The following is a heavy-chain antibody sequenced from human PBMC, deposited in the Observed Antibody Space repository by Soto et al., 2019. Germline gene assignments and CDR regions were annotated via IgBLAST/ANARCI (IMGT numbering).Heavy chain of an antibody. J-gene: IGHJ3*02. CDR2: ISWNSGSI. CDR3: AKVSSIAARADAFDI. D-gene: IGHD6-6*01. CDR1: GFTFDDYA. Sequence: GGSLRLSCAASGFTFDDYAMHWVRQAPGKGLEWVSGISWNSGSIGYADSVKGRFTISRDNAKNSLYLQMNSLRAEDTALYYCAKVSSIAARADAFDIWGQGTMVTVSS. V-gene: IGHV3-9*01.